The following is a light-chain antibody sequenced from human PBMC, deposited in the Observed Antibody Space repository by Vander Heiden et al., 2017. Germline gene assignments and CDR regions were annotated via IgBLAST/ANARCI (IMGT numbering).Light chain of an antibody. CDR1: QSVLYSSNNKNY. V-gene: IGKV4-1*01. CDR3: QEDDSTPYT. J-gene: IGKJ2*01. CDR2: WAS. Sequence: DIVMTQSPDSLAVSLGERATINCKSSQSVLYSSNNKNYLAWYQQKPGQPPKLLIYWASTRESGVPDRFSGSASGTDFTLTIRSLHAEDVAVYYCQEDDSTPYTFGQGTKLEIK.